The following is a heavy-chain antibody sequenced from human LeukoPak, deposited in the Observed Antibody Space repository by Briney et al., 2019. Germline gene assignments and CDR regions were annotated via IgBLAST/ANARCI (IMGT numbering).Heavy chain of an antibody. CDR1: GFTFSSYS. J-gene: IGHJ4*02. V-gene: IGHV3-21*01. D-gene: IGHD3-16*02. CDR2: ISSSSSYI. CDR3: AREDYDYVWGSYRVFDY. Sequence: GGSLRLSCAASGFTFSSYSMNWVRQAPGKELEWVSSISSSSSYIYYADSVKGRFTISRDNAKNSLYLQMNSLRAEDTAVYYCAREDYDYVWGSYRVFDYWGQGTLVTVSS.